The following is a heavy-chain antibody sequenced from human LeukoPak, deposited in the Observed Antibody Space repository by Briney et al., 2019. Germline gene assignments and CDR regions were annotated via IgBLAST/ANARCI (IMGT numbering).Heavy chain of an antibody. CDR2: IYYSGST. J-gene: IGHJ5*02. CDR3: ARVVVVAATMFDP. V-gene: IGHV4-59*08. CDR1: GGSISSYY. Sequence: KPSETLSLTCTVSGGSISSYYWSWIRQPPGKGLEWIGYIYYSGSTNYNPSLKSRVTISVDTSKNQFSLKLTSETAADTAVYYCARVVVVAATMFDPWGQGTLVTVSS. D-gene: IGHD2-15*01.